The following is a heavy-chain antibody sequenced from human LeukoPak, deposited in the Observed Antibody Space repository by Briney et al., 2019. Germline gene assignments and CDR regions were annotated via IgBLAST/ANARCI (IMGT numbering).Heavy chain of an antibody. CDR2: ISAYSGSA. CDR3: ARGVSNWNYLNYIDH. D-gene: IGHD1-7*01. V-gene: IGHV1-18*01. J-gene: IGHJ5*02. CDR1: GYTFTNSS. Sequence: ASVKVSCKASGYTFTNSSVNWVRQAPGQGLEWMGWISAYSGSANFAQKFQGRLFMTSNTSTATVYMELRGLRSDDTAVYYCARGVSNWNYLNYIDHWGQGTLVTVSS.